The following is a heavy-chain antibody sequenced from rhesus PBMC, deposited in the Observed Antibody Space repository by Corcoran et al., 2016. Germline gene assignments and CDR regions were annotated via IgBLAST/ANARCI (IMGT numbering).Heavy chain of an antibody. CDR3: ARDLAAAGTFDF. CDR2: FYGMGSST. Sequence: QLQLQESGPGLVKPSETLSVTCAVSGGSISSSYWSWIRQAPGKGLEWIGYFYGMGSSTNYNPSLKSRVTLSVDTSKNQLSLKLSSVTTADTAVYYCARDLAAAGTFDFWGQGLRVTVSS. J-gene: IGHJ3*01. V-gene: IGHV4-169*02. CDR1: GGSISSSY. D-gene: IGHD6-25*01.